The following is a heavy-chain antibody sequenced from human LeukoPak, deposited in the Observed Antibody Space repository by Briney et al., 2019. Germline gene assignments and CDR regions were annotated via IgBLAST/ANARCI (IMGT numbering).Heavy chain of an antibody. V-gene: IGHV3-15*01. CDR3: TTVARLGARGAFDI. J-gene: IGHJ3*02. D-gene: IGHD1-26*01. Sequence: GGSLRLSCAASGFTFSNAWMSWVRQAPGKGLEWVGRIKSKTDGGTTDYAAPVKGRFTTSRDDSKNTLYLQMNSLKTEDTAVYYCTTVARLGARGAFDIWGQGTMVTVSS. CDR1: GFTFSNAW. CDR2: IKSKTDGGTT.